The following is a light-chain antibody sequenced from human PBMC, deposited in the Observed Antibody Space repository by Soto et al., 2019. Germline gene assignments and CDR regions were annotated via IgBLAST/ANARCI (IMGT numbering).Light chain of an antibody. Sequence: QSDLTQPASVSGSPGQSITISCTGPSSDVGGYNYVSWYQQHPGKAPKLMIYDVSDRPSGVSNRFSGSKSGNTASLTISGLQAEDEADYYCSSYTTNSPYVFGTGTKLTVL. CDR1: SSDVGGYNY. CDR3: SSYTTNSPYV. J-gene: IGLJ1*01. CDR2: DVS. V-gene: IGLV2-14*03.